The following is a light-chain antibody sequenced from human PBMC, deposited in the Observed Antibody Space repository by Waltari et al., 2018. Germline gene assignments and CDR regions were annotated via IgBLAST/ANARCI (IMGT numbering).Light chain of an antibody. V-gene: IGLV1-40*01. CDR2: DND. CDR1: NSNIGAGYD. Sequence: QSVLTQPPSVSGAPGQRVIITCPGSNSNIGAGYDVPWYQQGPGKAPKVIIPDNDKRPSGVPDRISASKSGIAASLVISDLQGEDAGDYYCQSYDAGLTSYVFGPGTIVTV. CDR3: QSYDAGLTSYV. J-gene: IGLJ1*01.